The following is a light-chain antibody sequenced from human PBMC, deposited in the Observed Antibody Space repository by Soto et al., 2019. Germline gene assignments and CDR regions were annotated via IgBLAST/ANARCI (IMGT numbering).Light chain of an antibody. CDR1: QNINKW. J-gene: IGKJ1*01. V-gene: IGKV1-5*01. Sequence: DIQMTQSPSTLSASVGDRVTITCRASQNINKWLAWYQQKPGKAPKFLIYDASVLQSGVQSRFSGSGSGTEFTLTISSLHPDDFATYYCQHGWTFGQGTRVEI. CDR3: QHGWT. CDR2: DAS.